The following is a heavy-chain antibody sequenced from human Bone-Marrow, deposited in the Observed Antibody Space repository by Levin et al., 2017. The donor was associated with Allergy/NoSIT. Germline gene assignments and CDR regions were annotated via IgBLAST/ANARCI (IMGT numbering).Heavy chain of an antibody. J-gene: IGHJ4*02. D-gene: IGHD1-20*01. CDR2: IKGKTDDETT. CDR1: GFTFSNAW. CDR3: TTGTSNNWSVGY. Sequence: GESLKISCVASGFTFSNAWMTWVRQVPGQGLQWVGRIKGKTDDETTDYGAPFKGRFTISRDDSKNTLYLQMSSLKTEDTALYYCTTGTSNNWSVGYWGQGTLVIVSS. V-gene: IGHV3-15*01.